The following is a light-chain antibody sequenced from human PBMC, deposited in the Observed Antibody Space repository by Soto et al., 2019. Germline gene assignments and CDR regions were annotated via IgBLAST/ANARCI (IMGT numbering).Light chain of an antibody. V-gene: IGKV1-39*01. CDR2: AAS. J-gene: IGKJ3*01. CDR1: QYINTY. CDR3: QQSYSNPQL. Sequence: DIQMTQSPSSLSASVGDRVTITCRATQYINTYLNWYQQKPGKAPKLLIYAASSLQSGVPSRFSGSGSGTDFTLIISSLQPEDFATYYCQQSYSNPQLFGPGTRVEI.